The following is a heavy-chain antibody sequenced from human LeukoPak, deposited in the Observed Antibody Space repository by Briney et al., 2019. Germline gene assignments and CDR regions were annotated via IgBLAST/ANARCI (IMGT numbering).Heavy chain of an antibody. Sequence: GGSLRLPCAASGFTFSSYSMNWVRQAPGKGLEWVSSISSSSSYIYYADSVKGRFSISRDNAKNPLYLQMNSLRAEDTAVYYCARDLLGWELHYFDYWGQGTLVTVSS. V-gene: IGHV3-21*01. CDR1: GFTFSSYS. D-gene: IGHD1-26*01. CDR3: ARDLLGWELHYFDY. CDR2: ISSSSSYI. J-gene: IGHJ4*02.